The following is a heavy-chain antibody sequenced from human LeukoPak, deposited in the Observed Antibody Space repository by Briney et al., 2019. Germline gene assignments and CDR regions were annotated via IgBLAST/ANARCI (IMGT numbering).Heavy chain of an antibody. D-gene: IGHD4-23*01. Sequence: GGSLRLSCAASGFTFDDYGMSWVRQAPGKGLEWVSVIGVSDDTSYADSVKGRFTISRDNSKNTLYLQVNSLRVEDTAVYYCTKDYGGDPFDYWGQGTLVTVSS. CDR2: IGVSDDT. CDR3: TKDYGGDPFDY. V-gene: IGHV3-23*01. CDR1: GFTFDDYG. J-gene: IGHJ4*02.